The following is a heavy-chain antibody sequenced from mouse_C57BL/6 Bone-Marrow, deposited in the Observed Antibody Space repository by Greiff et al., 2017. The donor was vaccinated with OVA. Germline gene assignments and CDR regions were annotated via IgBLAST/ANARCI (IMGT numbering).Heavy chain of an antibody. D-gene: IGHD2-4*01. J-gene: IGHJ2*01. V-gene: IGHV1-61*01. CDR1: GYTFTSYW. CDR2: IYPSDSET. CDR3: ARSIRSYFDY. Sequence: QVQLQQPGAELVRPGSSVKLSCKASGYTFTSYWMDWVKQRPGQGLEWIGNIYPSDSETHYNQKFKDKATLTVDKSSSTAYMQLSSLTSEDSAVYYCARSIRSYFDYWGQGTTLTVSS.